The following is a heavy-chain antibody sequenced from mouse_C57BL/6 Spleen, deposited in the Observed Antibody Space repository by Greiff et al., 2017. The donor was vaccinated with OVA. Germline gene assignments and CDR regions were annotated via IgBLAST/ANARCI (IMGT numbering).Heavy chain of an antibody. CDR1: GFTFSDYG. CDR2: ISSGSSTI. V-gene: IGHV5-17*01. Sequence: EVKLMESGGGLVKPGGSLKLSCAASGFTFSDYGMHWVRQAPEKGLEWVAYISSGSSTIYYADTVKGRFTISRDNAKNTLFLQMTSLRSEDTAMYYCARNGYDGFYFDYWGQGTTLTVSS. J-gene: IGHJ2*01. CDR3: ARNGYDGFYFDY. D-gene: IGHD2-2*01.